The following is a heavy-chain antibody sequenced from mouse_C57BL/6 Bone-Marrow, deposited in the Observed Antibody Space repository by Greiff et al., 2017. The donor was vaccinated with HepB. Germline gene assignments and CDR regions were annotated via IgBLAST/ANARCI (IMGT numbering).Heavy chain of an antibody. CDR3: AVNLAWFAY. CDR1: GYTFTSYG. D-gene: IGHD4-1*02. CDR2: IYPRSGNT. Sequence: VKLMESGAELARPGASVKLSCKASGYTFTSYGISWVKQRTGQGLEWIGEIYPRSGNTYYNEKFKGKARLTADKSSITAYMELRSLTSEDSAVYFCAVNLAWFAYWGQGTLVTVSA. V-gene: IGHV1-81*01. J-gene: IGHJ3*01.